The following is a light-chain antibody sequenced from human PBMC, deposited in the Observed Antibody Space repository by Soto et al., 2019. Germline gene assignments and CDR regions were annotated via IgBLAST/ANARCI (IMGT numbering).Light chain of an antibody. Sequence: QSALTQPASVSGSPGQSITISCTGTSSDIGAYNYVSWYQQYPGRAPILMIYEVNNRPSGVSNRFSGSMSGNTASLTISGLQAEDDADYYCSSFITSSTYVVGAGTKVTVL. CDR2: EVN. CDR3: SSFITSSTYV. V-gene: IGLV2-14*01. CDR1: SSDIGAYNY. J-gene: IGLJ1*01.